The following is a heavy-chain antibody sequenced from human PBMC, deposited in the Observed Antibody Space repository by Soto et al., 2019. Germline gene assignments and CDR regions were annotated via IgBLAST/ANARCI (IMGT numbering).Heavy chain of an antibody. D-gene: IGHD6-19*01. CDR1: GYTFTSYY. V-gene: IGHV1-46*01. CDR2: INP. J-gene: IGHJ3*01. CDR3: ASGGDASGHHAFDV. Sequence: GASVKVSCKASGYTFTSYYMHWVRQAPGQGLEWMGIINPSFQGHVTMSADKSINTAYLQWSSLKASDTAMYYCASGGDASGHHAFDVWGLGTMVTVSS.